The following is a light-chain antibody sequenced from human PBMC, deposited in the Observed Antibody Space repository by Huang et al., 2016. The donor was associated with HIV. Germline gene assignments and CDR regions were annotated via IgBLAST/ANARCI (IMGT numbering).Light chain of an antibody. CDR2: GAS. CDR3: QQFNTWPLT. V-gene: IGKV3-15*01. CDR1: QSISTN. J-gene: IGKJ2*01. Sequence: EIVMTQSPATLSVSPGERATLSCRASQSISTNLGWFQQKPGQAPRLLIYGASTRATGIPARFSGSGSGTEFTLTISSLQSEDFAIYYCQQFNTWPLTFGQGTKLDMK.